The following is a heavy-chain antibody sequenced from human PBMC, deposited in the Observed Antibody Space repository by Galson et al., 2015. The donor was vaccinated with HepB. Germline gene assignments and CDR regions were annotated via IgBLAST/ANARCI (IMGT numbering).Heavy chain of an antibody. J-gene: IGHJ4*02. Sequence: SLRLSCAASGFTFSSYAMSWVRQAPGKGLEWVSTISAPGGSTYYADSVKGRFTMSRDNVKNILYLQMNSLRADDTAVYYCAKDFARGRDFDWYDPVAYWGQGTLVTVSS. V-gene: IGHV3-23*01. CDR3: AKDFARGRDFDWYDPVAY. D-gene: IGHD3-9*01. CDR1: GFTFSSYA. CDR2: ISAPGGST.